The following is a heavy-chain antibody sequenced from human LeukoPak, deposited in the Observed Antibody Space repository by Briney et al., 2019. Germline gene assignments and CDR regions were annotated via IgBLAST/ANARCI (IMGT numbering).Heavy chain of an antibody. CDR1: GGSFSGYY. J-gene: IGHJ4*02. CDR2: INHSGST. CDR3: ALDRRRGFDY. V-gene: IGHV4-34*01. D-gene: IGHD1-1*01. Sequence: SETPSLTCAVYGGSFSGYYWSWIRQPPGKGLEWIGEINHSGSTNYNPSLKSRVTISVDTSKNQFSLKLSSVTAADTAVYYCALDRRRGFDYWGQGTLVTVSS.